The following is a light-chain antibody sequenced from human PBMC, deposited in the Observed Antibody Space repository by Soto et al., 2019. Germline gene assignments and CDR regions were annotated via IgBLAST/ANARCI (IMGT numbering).Light chain of an antibody. V-gene: IGLV4-60*02. Sequence: QSVLTQSSSASASLGSSVKLTCTLSSGHSSYIIAWHQQQPGKAPRYLMKLEGRGSSNKGSGLPDRFSGSTSGADRYLTRSNPQCEDEAYYYCETWDFNTRVFGGGTKLTVL. J-gene: IGLJ3*02. CDR3: ETWDFNTRV. CDR1: SGHSSYI. CDR2: LEGRGSS.